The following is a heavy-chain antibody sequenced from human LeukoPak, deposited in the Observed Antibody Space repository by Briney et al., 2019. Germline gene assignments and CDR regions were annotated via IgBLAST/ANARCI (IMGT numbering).Heavy chain of an antibody. CDR1: GGSFSGYY. D-gene: IGHD3-10*01. CDR2: INHSGST. CDR3: ARRAGSGSTKVFDI. V-gene: IGHV4-34*01. J-gene: IGHJ3*02. Sequence: PSETLSLTCAVYGGSFSGYYWSWIRQPPGKGLEWIGEINHSGSTNYNPSLKSRVTISVDTSKNQFSLKLSSVTAADTAVYYCARRAGSGSTKVFDIWGQGTTVTVSS.